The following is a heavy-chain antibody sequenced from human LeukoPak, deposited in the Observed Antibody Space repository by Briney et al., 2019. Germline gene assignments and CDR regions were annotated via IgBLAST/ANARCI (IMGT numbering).Heavy chain of an antibody. J-gene: IGHJ4*02. CDR2: ISDSGST. D-gene: IGHD3-22*01. Sequence: SETLSLTCVVSGGSLSTHHWSWIRQSPGRGLEWIGYISDSGSTNYNPSLKSRVTISVDTSKNQFSLILSSVTAADTDVYYCARGYDSSAYYPFNYWGQGTLVTVSS. CDR3: ARGYDSSAYYPFNY. CDR1: GGSLSTHH. V-gene: IGHV4-59*11.